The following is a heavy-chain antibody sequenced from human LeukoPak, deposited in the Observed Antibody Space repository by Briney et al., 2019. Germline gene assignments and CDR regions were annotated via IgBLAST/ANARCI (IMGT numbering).Heavy chain of an antibody. Sequence: SETLSLTCTVSGYSISSSYYWGWIRQPPGKGLEWIGSIYYSGSTYYNPSLKSRVTISVDTSKNQFSLKLSSVTAADTAVYYCARMSLGRITMVRGVHTFDYWGQGTLVTVSS. J-gene: IGHJ4*02. CDR2: IYYSGST. CDR3: ARMSLGRITMVRGVHTFDY. V-gene: IGHV4-38-2*02. D-gene: IGHD3-10*01. CDR1: GYSISSSYY.